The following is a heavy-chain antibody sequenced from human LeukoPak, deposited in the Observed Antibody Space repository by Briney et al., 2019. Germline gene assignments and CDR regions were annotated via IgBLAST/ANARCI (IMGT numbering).Heavy chain of an antibody. CDR2: ISSSGSTI. Sequence: GGSLRLSCAASGFTFSSYEMNWVRQAPGKGLEWVSYISSSGSTICYADSVKGRFTISRNNAKNSLYLQMNSLRAEDTAVYYCTRTRGPSYGSSWFDYWGQGALVTVSS. J-gene: IGHJ4*02. CDR1: GFTFSSYE. CDR3: TRTRGPSYGSSWFDY. V-gene: IGHV3-48*03. D-gene: IGHD6-13*01.